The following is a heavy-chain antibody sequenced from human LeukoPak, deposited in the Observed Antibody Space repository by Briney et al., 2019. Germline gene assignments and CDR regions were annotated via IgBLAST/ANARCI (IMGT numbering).Heavy chain of an antibody. V-gene: IGHV3-53*01. Sequence: GGSLRLSCSASGFTFSDYAMHWVRQAPGKGLEWVSVIYSGGSTYYADSVKGRFTISRDNSKNTVYLQMNSLRAEDTAVYYCARRMGLYWGQGTLVTVSS. D-gene: IGHD3-16*01. CDR1: GFTFSDYA. CDR2: IYSGGST. CDR3: ARRMGLY. J-gene: IGHJ4*02.